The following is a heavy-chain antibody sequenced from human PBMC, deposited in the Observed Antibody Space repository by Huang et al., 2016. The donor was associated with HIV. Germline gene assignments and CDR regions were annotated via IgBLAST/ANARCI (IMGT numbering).Heavy chain of an antibody. D-gene: IGHD2-15*01. J-gene: IGHJ6*02. CDR3: ARYGGNYYYYYGMDV. CDR1: GGSFSGYY. Sequence: QVQLQQWGAGLLKPSETLSLTCAVYGGSFSGYYWSWIRQPPGKGLGWIGEINHSGSTNYNPSLKSRVTISIDTSKNQFSLKLSSVTAADTAVYYCARYGGNYYYYYGMDVWGQGTTVTVSS. V-gene: IGHV4-34*01. CDR2: INHSGST.